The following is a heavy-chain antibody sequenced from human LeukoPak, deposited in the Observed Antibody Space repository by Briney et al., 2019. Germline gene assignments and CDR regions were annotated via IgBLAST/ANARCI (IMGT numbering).Heavy chain of an antibody. V-gene: IGHV1-69*04. CDR2: IILILGIA. D-gene: IGHD5-24*01. CDR1: GGTFSSYA. CDR3: ARGAPYGDGYNWNY. J-gene: IGHJ4*02. Sequence: ASVKVSCKASGGTFSSYAISWVRQAPGQGLEWMGRIILILGIANYAQKFQGRVTITADKSTSTAYMELSSLRSEDTAVYYCARGAPYGDGYNWNYWGQGTLVTVSS.